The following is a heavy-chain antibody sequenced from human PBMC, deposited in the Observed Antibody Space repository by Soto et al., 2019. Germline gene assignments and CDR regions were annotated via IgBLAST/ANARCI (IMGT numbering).Heavy chain of an antibody. CDR2: IYHSGST. Sequence: QLQLQESGSGLVKPSQTLSLTCAVSGGSISSGGSSWTWIRQPPGKGLEWIGYIYHSGSTYYNPSPKSRVTTAVDRSKNQFSLKLTSVAAADTAVYYCARGAVVNVDSWGQGTLVTVSS. D-gene: IGHD3-22*01. J-gene: IGHJ4*02. V-gene: IGHV4-30-2*01. CDR3: ARGAVVNVDS. CDR1: GGSISSGGSS.